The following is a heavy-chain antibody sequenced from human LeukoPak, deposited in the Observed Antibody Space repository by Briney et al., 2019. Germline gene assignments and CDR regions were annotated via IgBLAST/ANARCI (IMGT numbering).Heavy chain of an antibody. CDR2: IYYSGST. Sequence: PSETLSLTCTVSGGSISSSSYYWGWIRQPPGKGLEGIGSIYYSGSTYYNPSLKSRVTISVDTSKNQFSLKLSSVTAADTAVYYCASLKTYYYDSSGYPDAFDIWGQGTMVTVSS. V-gene: IGHV4-39*01. CDR1: GGSISSSSYY. D-gene: IGHD3-22*01. J-gene: IGHJ3*02. CDR3: ASLKTYYYDSSGYPDAFDI.